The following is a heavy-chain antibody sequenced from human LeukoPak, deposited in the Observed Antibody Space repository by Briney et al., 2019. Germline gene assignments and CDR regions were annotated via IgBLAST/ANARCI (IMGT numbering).Heavy chain of an antibody. CDR2: IQNDGSDK. CDR1: GINFRSSG. CDR3: AREGGRAVPGRFDQ. Sequence: PGGSLRLSCAASGINFRSSGMHWVRPAPGKGLEWVTFIQNDGSDKYYAASVKGRFTISRDNSKNTVYLHMASLRADDTALYYCAREGGRAVPGRFDQWGQGTLVTVSS. D-gene: IGHD6-13*01. V-gene: IGHV3-30*02. J-gene: IGHJ4*02.